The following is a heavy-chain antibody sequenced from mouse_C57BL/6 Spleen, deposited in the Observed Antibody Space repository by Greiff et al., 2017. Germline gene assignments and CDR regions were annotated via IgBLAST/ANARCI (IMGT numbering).Heavy chain of an antibody. V-gene: IGHV1-69*01. CDR2: IDPSDSYT. CDR3: ASKGPFAY. D-gene: IGHD3-3*01. CDR1: GYTFTSYW. J-gene: IGHJ3*01. Sequence: QSCKASGYTFTSYWMHWVKQRPGQGLEWIGEIDPSDSYTNYNQKFKGKSTLTVDKSSSTAYMQLSSLTSEDSAVYYCASKGPFAYWGQGTLVTVSA.